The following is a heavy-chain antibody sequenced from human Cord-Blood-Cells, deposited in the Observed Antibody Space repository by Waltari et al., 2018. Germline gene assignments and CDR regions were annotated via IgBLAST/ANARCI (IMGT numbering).Heavy chain of an antibody. CDR3: ASLKYSSSWYYFDY. CDR1: GYTFTSYG. CDR2: VSAYNVNT. V-gene: IGHV1-18*01. J-gene: IGHJ4*02. D-gene: IGHD6-13*01. Sequence: QVQLVQSGAEVKKPGASVKVSCKASGYTFTSYGISWVRQAPGQGLEWMGWVSAYNVNTNYAQKLQGRGTMTTDTSTSTAYMELRSLRSDDTAVYYCASLKYSSSWYYFDYWGQGTLVTVSS.